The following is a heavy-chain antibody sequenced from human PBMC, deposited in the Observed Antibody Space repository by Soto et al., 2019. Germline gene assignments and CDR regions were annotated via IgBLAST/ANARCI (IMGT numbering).Heavy chain of an antibody. Sequence: PGESLKISCKGSGYSFTSYWIGWVRQMPGKGLEWMGIIYPGDSDTRYSPSFQGQVTISADRSISTAYLQWSSLKASDTAMYYCGTREDRHNAPVVYWGQGTLVAV. V-gene: IGHV5-51*01. D-gene: IGHD2-15*01. CDR1: GYSFTSYW. CDR3: GTREDRHNAPVVY. J-gene: IGHJ4*02. CDR2: IYPGDSDT.